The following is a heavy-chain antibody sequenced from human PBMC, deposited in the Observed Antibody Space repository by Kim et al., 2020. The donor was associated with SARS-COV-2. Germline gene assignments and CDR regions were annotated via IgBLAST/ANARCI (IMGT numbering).Heavy chain of an antibody. J-gene: IGHJ4*02. CDR1: GGSISSSSYY. CDR2: IYYSGST. V-gene: IGHV4-39*01. Sequence: SETLSLTCTVSGGSISSSSYYWGWIRQPPGKGLEWIGCIYYSGSTYYNPSLKSRVTISVDTSKNPFSLKLISVTAADTAVYYCAVSGYLAYWCQGTLVT. CDR3: AVSGYLAY. D-gene: IGHD3-22*01.